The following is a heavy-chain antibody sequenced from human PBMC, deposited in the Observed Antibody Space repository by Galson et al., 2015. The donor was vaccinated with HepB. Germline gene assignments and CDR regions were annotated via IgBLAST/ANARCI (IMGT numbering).Heavy chain of an antibody. D-gene: IGHD4-17*01. J-gene: IGHJ3*02. CDR1: GFTFSRYW. CDR3: ARAIYGDWGSDAFDI. Sequence: SLRLSCATSGFTFSRYWMSWVRQAPGKGLEWVANIKYDGSEEFYVDSVKGRFTISRDNAKNSLYLQMNSLRAEDTAVYYCARAIYGDWGSDAFDIWGQGTMVTVSS. CDR2: IKYDGSEE. V-gene: IGHV3-7*01.